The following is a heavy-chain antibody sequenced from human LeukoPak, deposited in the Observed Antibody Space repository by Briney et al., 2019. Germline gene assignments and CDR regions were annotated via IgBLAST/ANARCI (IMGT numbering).Heavy chain of an antibody. D-gene: IGHD6-19*01. J-gene: IGHJ5*02. CDR2: IYTSGST. V-gene: IGHV4-4*07. CDR1: GGSISSYY. Sequence: PSETLSLTCTVSGGSISSYYWSWIRQPAGKGLEWIGRIYTSGSTNYNPSLKGRVTMSVDTSKNQFSLKLSSVTAADTAVYYCARVYGSGWYNWFDPWGQGTLVTVSS. CDR3: ARVYGSGWYNWFDP.